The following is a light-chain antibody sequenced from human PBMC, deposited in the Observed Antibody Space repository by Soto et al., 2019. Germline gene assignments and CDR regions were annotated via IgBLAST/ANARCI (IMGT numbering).Light chain of an antibody. J-gene: IGKJ4*01. CDR3: QQYNNLPPLT. CDR1: QSVSSN. Sequence: EIVMTQSPATLSVSPGERATLSCRASQSVSSNLAWYQQKPGQAPRLLIYGASTRATGIPARFSGSGSGTEFTLTIRILQSEDFAVYYCQQYNNLPPLTFGGWTKGEIK. V-gene: IGKV3-15*01. CDR2: GAS.